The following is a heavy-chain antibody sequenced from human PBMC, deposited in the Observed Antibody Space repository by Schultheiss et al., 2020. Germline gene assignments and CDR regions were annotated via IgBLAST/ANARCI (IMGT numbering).Heavy chain of an antibody. V-gene: IGHV3-21*01. CDR3: ARDLFARDPGFDY. D-gene: IGHD3-10*01. CDR1: GFTFSSYS. CDR2: ISSSSSYI. Sequence: GGSLRLSCAASGFTFSSYSMNWVRQAPGKGLEWVSSISSSSSYIYYADSVKGRFTISRDNAKNSLYLQMNSLRAEDTAVYYCARDLFARDPGFDYWGQGTLVTVSS. J-gene: IGHJ4*02.